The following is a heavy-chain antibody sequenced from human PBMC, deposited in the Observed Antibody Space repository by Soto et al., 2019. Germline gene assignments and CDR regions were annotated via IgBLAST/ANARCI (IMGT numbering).Heavy chain of an antibody. J-gene: IGHJ5*02. D-gene: IGHD3-22*01. CDR1: GGSISGYY. Sequence: SETLSLTCTVSGGSISGYYWSWIRQPPGRGLEWIGYIYYNGNTHYNPSLRSRVTISVDSSKNQFSLRLTSVTTADTAVYYCARDLGHYSDSTIYYHNWFDPWGQGALVTVSS. V-gene: IGHV4-59*01. CDR3: ARDLGHYSDSTIYYHNWFDP. CDR2: IYYNGNT.